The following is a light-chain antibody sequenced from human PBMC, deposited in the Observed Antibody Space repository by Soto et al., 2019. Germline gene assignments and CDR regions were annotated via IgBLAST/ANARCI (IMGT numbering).Light chain of an antibody. CDR1: QDISNY. J-gene: IGKJ1*01. CDR2: EAS. CDR3: QKYNDAPRT. V-gene: IGKV1-27*01. Sequence: QMTQSPSSLSASVGDRVTITCRASQDISNYLAWYQQKPGGAPKLLIYEASTLQLGVPSRFSGSGSGADFTLTISSLQPEDVAIYYCQKYNDAPRTFGQGTRVEMK.